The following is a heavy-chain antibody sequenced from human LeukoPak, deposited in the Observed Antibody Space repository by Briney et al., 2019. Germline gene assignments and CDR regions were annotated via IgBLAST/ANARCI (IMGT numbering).Heavy chain of an antibody. CDR1: GFTFSSYW. Sequence: GRSLRLSCAASGFTFSSYWMNWVRQFPGKGLEWVANIKPDGSEKAYVDSVKGRFTISRDNAKNSLYLQMNSLRAEDTAVYYCARDDYGWGSHPYWGQGTLVTVSS. J-gene: IGHJ4*02. D-gene: IGHD3-10*01. V-gene: IGHV3-7*04. CDR3: ARDDYGWGSHPY. CDR2: IKPDGSEK.